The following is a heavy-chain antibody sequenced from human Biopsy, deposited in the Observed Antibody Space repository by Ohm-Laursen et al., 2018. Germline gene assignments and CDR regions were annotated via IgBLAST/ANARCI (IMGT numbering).Heavy chain of an antibody. Sequence: GTLSLTCTVSGSSISSSTTYYWAWLRQPPGKGLEWIGSIYNTETTFYNPSLKSRVTISVDTSTNQFSLKVSSVTVADTALYFCARHPTGFWFDPWGHGTLVTVSS. V-gene: IGHV4-39*01. CDR1: GSSISSSTTYY. CDR2: IYNTETT. CDR3: ARHPTGFWFDP. J-gene: IGHJ5*02.